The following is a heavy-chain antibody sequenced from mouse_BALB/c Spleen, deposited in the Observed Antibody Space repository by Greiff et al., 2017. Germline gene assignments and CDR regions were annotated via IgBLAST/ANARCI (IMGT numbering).Heavy chain of an antibody. V-gene: IGHV5-4*02. CDR3: ARDRVYYGNYDYAMDY. Sequence: EVMLVESGGGLVKPGGSLKLSCAASGFTFSDYYMYWVRQTPEKRLEWVATISDGGSYTYYPDSVKGRFTISRDNAKNNLYLQMSSLKSEDTAMYYCARDRVYYGNYDYAMDYWGQGTSVTVSS. D-gene: IGHD2-1*01. CDR1: GFTFSDYY. J-gene: IGHJ4*01. CDR2: ISDGGSYT.